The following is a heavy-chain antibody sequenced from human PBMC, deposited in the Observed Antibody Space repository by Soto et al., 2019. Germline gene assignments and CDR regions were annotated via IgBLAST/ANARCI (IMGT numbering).Heavy chain of an antibody. V-gene: IGHV4-31*03. D-gene: IGHD3-9*01. Sequence: QVQLQESGPGLVKPSQTLSLTCTVSVGSISSGGYYWSWFRQHPGKGLEGIGYIYYSGSTYYNPSLKSRFTISVDASKNQFPPKLRSVTAADTAVYYCARDVTSPDRFYYILAGRPPEGFSAYWGQGTLVTVSS. J-gene: IGHJ4*02. CDR2: IYYSGST. CDR3: ARDVTSPDRFYYILAGRPPEGFSAY. CDR1: VGSISSGGYY.